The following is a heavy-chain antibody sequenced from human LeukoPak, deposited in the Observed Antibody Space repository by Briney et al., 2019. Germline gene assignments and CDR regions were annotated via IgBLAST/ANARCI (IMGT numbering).Heavy chain of an antibody. V-gene: IGHV3-43*01. CDR1: GFTFSSYG. J-gene: IGHJ6*03. CDR3: AKDGGYDLFGDYYMDV. CDR2: ISWDGGST. D-gene: IGHD5-12*01. Sequence: GGSLRLSCAASGFTFSSYGMHWVRQAPGKGLEWVSLISWDGGSTYYADSVKGRFTISRDNSKNSLYLQMNSLRTEDTALYYCAKDGGYDLFGDYYMDVWGKGTTVTVSS.